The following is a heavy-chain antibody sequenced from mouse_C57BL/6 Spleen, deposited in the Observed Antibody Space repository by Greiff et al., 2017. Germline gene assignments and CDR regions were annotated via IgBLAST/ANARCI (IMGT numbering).Heavy chain of an antibody. Sequence: EVQLVESGGGLVQPGGSLKLSCAASGFTFSDYYMYWVRQTPEKRLEWVAYISNGGGSTNYTDTVKGRVTISRDNAKNTLYLQMSRLKSEDTAMYYCERQRHYYGSSCYAMGYWGQGTSVTVAS. J-gene: IGHJ4*01. CDR2: ISNGGGST. CDR3: ERQRHYYGSSCYAMGY. CDR1: GFTFSDYY. D-gene: IGHD1-1*01. V-gene: IGHV5-12*01.